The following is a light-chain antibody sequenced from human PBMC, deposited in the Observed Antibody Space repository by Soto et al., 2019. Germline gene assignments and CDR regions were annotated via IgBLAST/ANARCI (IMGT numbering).Light chain of an antibody. J-gene: IGKJ2*01. Sequence: QMTXXXXXXXXSVGXRXXXXXXXSQTIGTRXXWYQRKPGKALKFLIYDASTLESGVXXXFXGSGSGTEFTLTISSLQPDDLATYYCQQYHSLYTFGQGTNLEIK. CDR3: QQYHSLYT. CDR1: QTIGTR. V-gene: IGKV1-5*01. CDR2: DAS.